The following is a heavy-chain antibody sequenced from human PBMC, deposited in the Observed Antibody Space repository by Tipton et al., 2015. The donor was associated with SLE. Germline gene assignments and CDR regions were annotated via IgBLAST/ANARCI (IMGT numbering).Heavy chain of an antibody. CDR2: INHSGST. J-gene: IGHJ4*02. V-gene: IGHV4-34*01. CDR3: ARDGQWLVFDY. CDR1: GGSFSSYY. D-gene: IGHD6-19*01. Sequence: TLSLTCAVYGGSFSSYYWSWIRQPPGKGLEWIGEINHSGSTNYNPSLKSRVTISVDTSKNQFSLKLSSVTAADTAVYYCARDGQWLVFDYWGQGTLVTVSS.